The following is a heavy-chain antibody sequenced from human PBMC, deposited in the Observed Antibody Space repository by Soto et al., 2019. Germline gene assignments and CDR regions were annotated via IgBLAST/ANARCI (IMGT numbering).Heavy chain of an antibody. D-gene: IGHD3-3*01. CDR2: IWYDGSNK. J-gene: IGHJ3*02. V-gene: IGHV3-33*01. CDR3: ARGKYYDFWSGYHHAFDI. CDR1: GFTFSSYG. Sequence: GGSLRLSCAASGFTFSSYGMHWVRQAPGKGLEWVAVIWYDGSNKYYADSVKGRFTISRDNSKNTLYLQMNSLRAEDTAVYYCARGKYYDFWSGYHHAFDIWGQGTMVTVSS.